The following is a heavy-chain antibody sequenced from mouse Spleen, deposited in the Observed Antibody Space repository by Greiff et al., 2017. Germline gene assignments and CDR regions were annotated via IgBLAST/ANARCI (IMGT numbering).Heavy chain of an antibody. CDR2: IDPEDGDT. J-gene: IGHJ3*01. CDR3: ARGGGDYAFAY. D-gene: IGHD2-13*01. V-gene: IGHV14-1*01. Sequence: VQLQQSGAELVRPGASVKLSCTASGFNIKDYYMHWVKQRPEQGLEWIGRIDPEDGDTEYAPKFQGKATMTADTSSNTAYLQLSSLTSEDSAVYYCARGGGDYAFAYWGQGTLVTVSA. CDR1: GFNIKDYY.